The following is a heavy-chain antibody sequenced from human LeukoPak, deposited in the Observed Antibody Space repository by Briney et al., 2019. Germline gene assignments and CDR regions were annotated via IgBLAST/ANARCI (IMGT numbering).Heavy chain of an antibody. V-gene: IGHV4-59*01. J-gene: IGHJ3*02. CDR3: ARDKVVAAYCGGDCYSHDAFDI. CDR2: IYYSGST. D-gene: IGHD2-21*01. Sequence: SETLSLTCTVSGGSISSYYWSWIRQPPGKGLEWIGYIYYSGSTNYNPSLKSRVTISVDTSKNQFSLKLSSVTAADTAVYYCARDKVVAAYCGGDCYSHDAFDIWGQGTMVTVSS. CDR1: GGSISSYY.